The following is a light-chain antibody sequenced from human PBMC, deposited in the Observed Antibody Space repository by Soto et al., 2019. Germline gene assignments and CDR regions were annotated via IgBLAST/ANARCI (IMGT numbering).Light chain of an antibody. CDR2: DVS. CDR1: SSDVGGYNY. Sequence: QSALTQPASVSGSPGQSITISCTGTSSDVGGYNYVSWYQQHPGKAPKLMIYDVSNRPSGVSIRFSGSKSGNTASLTISGLQVDDEAHYYCSSYTSGSTVVFGGGTQLAVL. V-gene: IGLV2-14*01. J-gene: IGLJ2*01. CDR3: SSYTSGSTVV.